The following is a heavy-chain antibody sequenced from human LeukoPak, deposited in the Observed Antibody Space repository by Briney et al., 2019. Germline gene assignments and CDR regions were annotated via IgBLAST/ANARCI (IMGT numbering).Heavy chain of an antibody. CDR2: IANDGST. D-gene: IGHD2-15*01. CDR3: AKEAAGIGVPRLDP. CDR1: GFTFSDYA. Sequence: GGSLRLSCTASGFTFSDYAMSWVRQAPGEGLEWVSGIANDGSTYYADSVKGRFTISRENSKNTLYLQMSSLTTEDTALYYCAKEAAGIGVPRLDPWGQGTLVTVSS. J-gene: IGHJ5*02. V-gene: IGHV3-23*01.